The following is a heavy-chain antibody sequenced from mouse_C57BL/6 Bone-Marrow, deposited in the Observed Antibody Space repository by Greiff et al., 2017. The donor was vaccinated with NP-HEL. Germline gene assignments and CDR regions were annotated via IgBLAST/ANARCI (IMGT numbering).Heavy chain of an antibody. J-gene: IGHJ1*03. Sequence: VQLVESGGGLVKPGGSLKLSCAASGFTFRSYAMSWVRQTPEKRLEWVATISDGGSYTYYPDNVKGRFTISRDNAKNNLYLQMSHLKSEDTAMYYCARDYSNYWYFDVWGTGTTVTVSS. CDR2: ISDGGSYT. V-gene: IGHV5-4*01. D-gene: IGHD2-5*01. CDR3: ARDYSNYWYFDV. CDR1: GFTFRSYA.